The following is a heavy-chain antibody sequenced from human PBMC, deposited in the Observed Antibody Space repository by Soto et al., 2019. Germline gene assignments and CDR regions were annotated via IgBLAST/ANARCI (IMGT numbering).Heavy chain of an antibody. V-gene: IGHV1-8*01. CDR2: TSPNTGNS. D-gene: IGHD1-1*01. CDR1: GYTFTSYD. J-gene: IGHJ4*02. Sequence: ASVKVSCKASGYTFTSYDIYWVRQATGQGLEWMGWTSPNTGNSGYAQKFQGRVTMTSDTSISTAHMELSSLRSEDTAVYYCARRAETNGWNGFGADKYYFDFWGKGTLVTVSS. CDR3: ARRAETNGWNGFGADKYYFDF.